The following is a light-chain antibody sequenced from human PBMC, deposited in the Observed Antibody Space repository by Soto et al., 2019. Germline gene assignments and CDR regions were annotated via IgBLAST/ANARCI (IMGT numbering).Light chain of an antibody. CDR2: AAS. V-gene: IGKV1-9*01. Sequence: ILLTQSPSSLSASVGDRVTITCRASQGIDTSLAWYQQKPGKAPKLLIYAASNFQSGVPSRFSGSGSGTHFTLTISSLQPEDFATYYCQHYKTYSRTFGQGTKVEIK. CDR3: QHYKTYSRT. CDR1: QGIDTS. J-gene: IGKJ1*01.